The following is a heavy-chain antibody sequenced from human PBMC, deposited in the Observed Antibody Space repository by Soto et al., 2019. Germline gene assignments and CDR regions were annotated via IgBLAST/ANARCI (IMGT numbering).Heavy chain of an antibody. CDR2: INSDGSSS. V-gene: IGHV3-74*01. Sequence: PGGSLRLSCAASGFTFSSYWMHWVRQVPGKGLVWVSRINSDGSSSAYADSVEGRFNISRDNAKNTLYLQMRSLRVEDTAVYYCTRGYSGTYRVDYWGQGTQVTVSS. J-gene: IGHJ4*02. CDR1: GFTFSSYW. CDR3: TRGYSGTYRVDY. D-gene: IGHD1-26*01.